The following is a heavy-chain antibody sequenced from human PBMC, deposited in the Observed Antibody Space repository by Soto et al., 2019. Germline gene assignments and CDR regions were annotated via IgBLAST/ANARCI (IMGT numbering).Heavy chain of an antibody. V-gene: IGHV4-30-2*01. D-gene: IGHD2-21*01. CDR1: GGSVSSGGYS. J-gene: IGHJ5*02. Sequence: QLQLQESGSGLVKPSQTLSLTCAVSGGSVSSGGYSGRWIRQPPGKGLEWIGYIYHSGNTYYNPSLKSRVTMSVDRSKNQFSLKLSSVTAEDTAVCYCARIPYPWGQGTLVTVSS. CDR3: ARIPYP. CDR2: IYHSGNT.